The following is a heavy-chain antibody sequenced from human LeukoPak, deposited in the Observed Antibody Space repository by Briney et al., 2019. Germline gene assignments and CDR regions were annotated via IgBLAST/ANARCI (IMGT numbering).Heavy chain of an antibody. CDR2: IYTSGST. V-gene: IGHV4-61*02. D-gene: IGHD6-13*01. CDR3: ARGLAAAGIVFQH. CDR1: GGSISSGSYY. J-gene: IGHJ1*01. Sequence: SETLSLTCTVSGGSISSGSYYWSWIRQPAGKGLEWIGRIYTSGSTNYNPSLRSRVTISVDTSKNQFSLKLSSVTAADTAVYYCARGLAAAGIVFQHWGQGTLVTVSS.